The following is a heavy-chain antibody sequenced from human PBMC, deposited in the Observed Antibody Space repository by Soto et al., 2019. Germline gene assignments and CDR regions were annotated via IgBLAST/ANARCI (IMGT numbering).Heavy chain of an antibody. CDR2: ISGSGDRT. D-gene: IGHD3-22*01. CDR1: GITISNYP. Sequence: EVQLLESGGGLVQPGGSLRLSCAASGITISNYPMSWVRQAPVKGLDWVSGISGSGDRTYYADSAKGRFTISKDISKNSLSLQLDSLRVEDTAVYFCVKDDGGYPSTAPHWGQGTLVTVSS. CDR3: VKDDGGYPSTAPH. J-gene: IGHJ4*02. V-gene: IGHV3-23*01.